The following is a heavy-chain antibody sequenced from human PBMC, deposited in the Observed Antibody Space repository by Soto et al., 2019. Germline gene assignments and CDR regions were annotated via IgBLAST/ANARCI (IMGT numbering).Heavy chain of an antibody. CDR1: GFTFSSYA. CDR2: ISYDGSNK. Sequence: GGSLRLSCAASGFTFSSYAMHWVRQAPGKGLEWVAVISYDGSNKYYADSVKGRFTISRDNSKNTLYLQMNSLRAEDTAVYYCARPARIGVVAANVDYWGQGTLVTVSS. D-gene: IGHD2-15*01. J-gene: IGHJ4*02. CDR3: ARPARIGVVAANVDY. V-gene: IGHV3-30-3*01.